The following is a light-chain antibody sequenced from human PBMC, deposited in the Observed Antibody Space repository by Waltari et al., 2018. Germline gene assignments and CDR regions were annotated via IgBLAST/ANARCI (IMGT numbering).Light chain of an antibody. V-gene: IGLV2-8*01. CDR3: TSLAAGSTWV. CDR2: EVT. CDR1: SSDVGYYNY. J-gene: IGLJ3*02. Sequence: QSALTQPPSASGSPGQSVTIACTGTSSDVGYYNYVSWYQQHPGKAPKLMIYEVTKRPSGVPDRFHGSKADNTASLTVSGVQVGDEADYYCTSLAAGSTWVFGGGTKLTVL.